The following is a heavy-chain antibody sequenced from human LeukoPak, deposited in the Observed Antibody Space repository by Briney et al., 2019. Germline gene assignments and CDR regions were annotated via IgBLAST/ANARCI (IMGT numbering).Heavy chain of an antibody. CDR1: GYSVSSGYY. CDR3: ARAHVTGVDAFDI. J-gene: IGHJ3*02. CDR2: INHSGST. V-gene: IGHV4-38-2*02. D-gene: IGHD2-21*02. Sequence: SETLSLTCTVSGYSVSSGYYWGWIRQPPGKGLEWIGEINHSGSTNYNPSLKSRVTISRDNAKNSLYLQMDSLRVEDTAVYYCARAHVTGVDAFDIWGQGTMVTVSS.